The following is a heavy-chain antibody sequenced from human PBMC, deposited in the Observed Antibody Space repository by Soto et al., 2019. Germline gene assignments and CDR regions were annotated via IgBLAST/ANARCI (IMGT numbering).Heavy chain of an antibody. J-gene: IGHJ4*02. CDR2: ISGSGGST. CDR3: AKEITTRMEYISPPYDY. D-gene: IGHD6-6*01. V-gene: IGHV3-23*01. CDR1: GFTFSSYA. Sequence: GGSLRLSCAASGFTFSSYAMSWVRQAPGKGLEWVSAISGSGGSTYYADSVKGRFTISRDNSKNTLYLQMNSLRAEDTAVYYCAKEITTRMEYISPPYDYWGQGTLVTVSS.